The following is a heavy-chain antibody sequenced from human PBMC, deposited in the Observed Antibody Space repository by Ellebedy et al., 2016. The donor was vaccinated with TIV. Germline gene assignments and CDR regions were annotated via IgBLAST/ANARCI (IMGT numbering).Heavy chain of an antibody. CDR1: GFTFSTYW. CDR3: ARDRGSSSWTPLGY. V-gene: IGHV3-7*01. J-gene: IGHJ4*02. D-gene: IGHD6-13*01. Sequence: GESLKISCAASGFTFSTYWMNWVSQAPGKGLDWVANIKQDGSEKYYVDYVKGRFTISRDNAKNSLYLQMNSLRADDTAVYYCARDRGSSSWTPLGYWGQGTLVTVSS. CDR2: IKQDGSEK.